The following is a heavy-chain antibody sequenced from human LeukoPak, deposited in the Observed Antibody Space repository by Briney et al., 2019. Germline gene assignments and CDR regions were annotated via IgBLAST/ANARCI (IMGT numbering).Heavy chain of an antibody. D-gene: IGHD3-22*01. CDR2: IYNDGRT. J-gene: IGHJ3*02. Sequence: GGSLRLSCAASGFSFNTFAMHWVRQAPGKGLEWVSLIYNDGRTYYADSVKGRCTISRDNLKNVLYLQMNSLKVEDTALYYCARGLFLSGYLDAFDIWGQGTVVTVSS. CDR1: GFSFNTFA. V-gene: IGHV3-53*01. CDR3: ARGLFLSGYLDAFDI.